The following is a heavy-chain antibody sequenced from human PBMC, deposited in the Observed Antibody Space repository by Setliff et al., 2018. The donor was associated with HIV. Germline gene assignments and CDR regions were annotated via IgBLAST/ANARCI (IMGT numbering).Heavy chain of an antibody. J-gene: IGHJ6*03. D-gene: IGHD6-13*01. CDR3: ARVSGAGTLNSYFYYMDV. V-gene: IGHV7-4-1*02. CDR2: INTKTGDP. CDR1: GYTFTGYY. Sequence: ASVKVSCKASGYTFTGYYMHWVRQAPGQGLEWMGWINTKTGDPTYAQGFPGRFVFSLDTSVGTAYLQISSLKADDSAMYYCARVSGAGTLNSYFYYMDVWGKGTAVTVSS.